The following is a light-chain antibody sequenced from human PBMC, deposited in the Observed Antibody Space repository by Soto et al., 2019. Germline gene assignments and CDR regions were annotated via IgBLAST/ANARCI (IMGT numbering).Light chain of an antibody. CDR2: AAS. Sequence: DIQLTQSPSFLSASVGDRVTITCRASQGISSYLAWYQQKPGKAPKLLIYAASTLQSGVPSRFSGSGSGTEFTPTIRSLEPGDFATSYCQQLNSYPRTFGQGTKLEIK. CDR3: QQLNSYPRT. J-gene: IGKJ2*01. V-gene: IGKV1-9*01. CDR1: QGISSY.